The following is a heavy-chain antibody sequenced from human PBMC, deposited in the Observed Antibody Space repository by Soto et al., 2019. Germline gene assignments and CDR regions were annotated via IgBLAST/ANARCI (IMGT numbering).Heavy chain of an antibody. Sequence: EVQLVESGGGLIQPGGSLRLSCTVSGFTVSGTYMTWVRQAPGEGLKCVSVIYREGSTHYADSVKGRFTISRDNAKNTLYLQMNSLRVEDTAMYYCARAMPAWPYDYWGQGTLVTVSS. CDR1: GFTVSGTY. D-gene: IGHD2-2*01. CDR3: ARAMPAWPYDY. CDR2: IYREGST. V-gene: IGHV3-53*01. J-gene: IGHJ4*02.